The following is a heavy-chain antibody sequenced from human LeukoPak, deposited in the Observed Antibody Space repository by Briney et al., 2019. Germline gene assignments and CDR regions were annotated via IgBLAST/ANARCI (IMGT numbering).Heavy chain of an antibody. D-gene: IGHD5-18*01. Sequence: PLETLSLTCTVSGGSVSSGSYYWSWIRQPPGKGLEWIGYIYYSGSTNYNPSLKSRVTISVDTSKNQFSLKLSSVTAADTAVYYCASAMAEKDIDYWGQGTLVTVSS. CDR2: IYYSGST. CDR1: GGSVSSGSYY. J-gene: IGHJ4*02. V-gene: IGHV4-61*01. CDR3: ASAMAEKDIDY.